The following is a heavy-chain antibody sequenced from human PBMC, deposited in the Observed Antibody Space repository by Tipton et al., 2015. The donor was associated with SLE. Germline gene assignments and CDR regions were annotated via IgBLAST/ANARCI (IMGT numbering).Heavy chain of an antibody. CDR1: GYSISSGYY. Sequence: TLSLTCAVSGYSISSGYYWGWIRQSPGKGLEWIGTIFHTGRTNYNPSLQSRLTMSIDTSKNQFSPSLSSVTAADTAVYFCARERGHCHGDCYGWFDPWGQGTLVTVSS. V-gene: IGHV4-38-2*02. CDR3: ARERGHCHGDCYGWFDP. J-gene: IGHJ5*02. CDR2: IFHTGRT. D-gene: IGHD2-21*02.